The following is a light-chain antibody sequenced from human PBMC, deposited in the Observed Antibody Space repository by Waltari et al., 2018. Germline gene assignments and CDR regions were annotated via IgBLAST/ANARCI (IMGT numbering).Light chain of an antibody. J-gene: IGLJ2*01. CDR1: SLRNYY. V-gene: IGLV3-19*01. Sequence: SSELTQDPAVSLALGQTVRITCQGDSLRNYYASWYQQKPGQAPVLVIYGKNNRPPGIPDRFSGSSSGNTASLTITGAQAEDEADYYCNSRDSSGNHVVFGGGTKLTVL. CDR2: GKN. CDR3: NSRDSSGNHVV.